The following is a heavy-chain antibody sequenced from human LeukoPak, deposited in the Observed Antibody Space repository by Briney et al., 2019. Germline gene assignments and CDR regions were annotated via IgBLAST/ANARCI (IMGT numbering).Heavy chain of an antibody. CDR2: MNPHSGNT. CDR3: ARGMGSGSYSAAYYFDY. V-gene: IGHV1-8*01. D-gene: IGHD3-22*01. J-gene: IGHJ4*02. CDR1: GYTSTSYD. Sequence: GSTVKASCTPSGYTSTSYDINWVRQATEQGLEWIGWMNPHSGNTGYAQKFQGRVAMTRNTSICTAYMELSSLRSEDTAVYYCARGMGSGSYSAAYYFDYWGQGTLVSVSS.